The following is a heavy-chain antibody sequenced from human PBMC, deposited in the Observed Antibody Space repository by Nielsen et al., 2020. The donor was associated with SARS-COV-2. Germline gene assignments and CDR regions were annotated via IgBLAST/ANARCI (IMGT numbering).Heavy chain of an antibody. CDR1: GFIVSKNY. CDR2: IFSDGST. CDR3: ARDGVGYYYYMDV. J-gene: IGHJ6*03. V-gene: IGHV3-66*01. D-gene: IGHD3-3*01. Sequence: GESLKIYYAASGFIVSKNYMNWVRQAPGKGLEWVSVIFSDGSTYYADSVKGRFTISRDTSRNTLFLQMNSLRDEDTGVYYCARDGVGYYYYMDVWGKGTTVTVSS.